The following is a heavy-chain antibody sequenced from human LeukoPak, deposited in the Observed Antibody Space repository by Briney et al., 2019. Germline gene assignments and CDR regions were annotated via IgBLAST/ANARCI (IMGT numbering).Heavy chain of an antibody. D-gene: IGHD1-26*01. Sequence: GGSLRLSCAASGFTFSSYVMHWVRQAPGKGLEWVALILFDGVKTDYADSVKGRFTISRDSSQNTLYLQMNSLRAEDTAVYYCAKDRGSRSAAYGMDVWGQGTTVTVSS. V-gene: IGHV3-30*18. CDR2: ILFDGVKT. J-gene: IGHJ6*02. CDR3: AKDRGSRSAAYGMDV. CDR1: GFTFSSYV.